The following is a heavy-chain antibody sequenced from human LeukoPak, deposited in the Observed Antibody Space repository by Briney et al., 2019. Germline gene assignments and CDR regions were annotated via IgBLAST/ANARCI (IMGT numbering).Heavy chain of an antibody. V-gene: IGHV5-51*01. D-gene: IGHD4-17*01. CDR3: ARRGDGDYGWVN. CDR2: IYPGDSDT. CDR1: GYSFTNYW. Sequence: TGESLEISCKGSGYSFTNYWIGWVRPMPGKGLEWMGIIYPGDSDTRYSPSFQGQVTFSADKSISSAYLQWRSLKASDTAMYYCARRGDGDYGWVNWGQGTLVTVSS. J-gene: IGHJ4*02.